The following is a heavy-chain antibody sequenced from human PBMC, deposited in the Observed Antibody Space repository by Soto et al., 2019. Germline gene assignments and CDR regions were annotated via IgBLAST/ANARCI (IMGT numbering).Heavy chain of an antibody. J-gene: IGHJ4*02. CDR2: IWSEGTNK. Sequence: QVQLVESGGGVVQPGRSLRLSCAASAFTFSNYGMHWVRQAPGKGLEWVAVIWSEGTNKYYADSVKGRLTISRDNSKNTLYLQMNSLRAEDTAVYYCARDRQYCSGGSCYTMIDYWGQGTLVTVSS. CDR1: AFTFSNYG. V-gene: IGHV3-33*01. CDR3: ARDRQYCSGGSCYTMIDY. D-gene: IGHD2-15*01.